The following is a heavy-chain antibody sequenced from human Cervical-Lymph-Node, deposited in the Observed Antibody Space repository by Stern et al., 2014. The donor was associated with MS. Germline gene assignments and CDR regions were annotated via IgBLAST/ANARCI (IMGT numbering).Heavy chain of an antibody. CDR2: IWYDGSQK. CDR3: ARKIPDYYYYAMDV. V-gene: IGHV3-33*01. D-gene: IGHD2-2*02. J-gene: IGHJ6*02. Sequence: VQLVESGGGVVQPGGSQRLSCTASGFTFEDYAMEWVRQVPGKGLEWVAMIWYDGSQKYYGDSVRSRFSVSRDNSRNTLYLQMKSLSLEDTAVYYCARKIPDYYYYAMDVWGQGTTVTVSS. CDR1: GFTFEDYA.